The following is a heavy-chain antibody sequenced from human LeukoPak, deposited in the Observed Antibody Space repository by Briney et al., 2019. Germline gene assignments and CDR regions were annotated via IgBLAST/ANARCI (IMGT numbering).Heavy chain of an antibody. CDR3: ARDSGNYSPYFDY. D-gene: IGHD1-7*01. V-gene: IGHV4-39*02. CDR1: GGSISSSSYY. Sequence: PSETLSLTCTVSGGSISSSSYYWGWIRQPPGKGLEWIGSIYYSGSTYYNPSLKSRVTISVDTSKNQFSLKLSSVTAADTAVYYCARDSGNYSPYFDYWGQGTLVTVSS. J-gene: IGHJ4*02. CDR2: IYYSGST.